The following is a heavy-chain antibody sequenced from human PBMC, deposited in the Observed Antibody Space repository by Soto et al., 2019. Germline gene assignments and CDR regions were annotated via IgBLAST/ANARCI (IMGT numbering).Heavy chain of an antibody. V-gene: IGHV6-1*01. J-gene: IGHJ4*02. CDR3: ARGGSSIAARRMFSFDY. CDR2: TYYRSKWYN. Sequence: QTRSLPGAISGCSVASNSAAWNLMRQSPSRGLEWLGRTYYRSKWYNDYAVSVKSRITINPDTSKNQFSLQLNSVTPEDTAVYYCARGGSSIAARRMFSFDYWGQGTLVTVSS. CDR1: GCSVASNSAA. D-gene: IGHD6-6*01.